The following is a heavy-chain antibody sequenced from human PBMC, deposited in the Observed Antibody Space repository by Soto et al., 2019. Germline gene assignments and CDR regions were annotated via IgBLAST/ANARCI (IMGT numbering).Heavy chain of an antibody. V-gene: IGHV3-11*05. CDR3: ARGDYGDWFDP. CDR1: GFTFSDYC. J-gene: IGHJ5*02. CDR2: ISGGSSYT. Sequence: QVQLVESGGGLVKPGGSLRLSCAASGFTFSDYCMNWIRQAPGKGLEWVSYISGGSSYTNYADSVKGRFTISRDNAKNSLYLQMNSLRAEDTAVYYCARGDYGDWFDPWGQGTLVTVSS. D-gene: IGHD4-17*01.